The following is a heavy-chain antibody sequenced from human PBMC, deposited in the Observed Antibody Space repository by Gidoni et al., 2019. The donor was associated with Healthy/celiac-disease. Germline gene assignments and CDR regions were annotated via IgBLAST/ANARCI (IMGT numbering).Heavy chain of an antibody. Sequence: EVQLVESGGGLVQPGGSLRLSCAASGFTFRSYWRSWVRQAPGKGLEWVANIKQDGSEKYYVDSVKGRFTISRDNAKNSLYLQMNSLRAEDTAVYYCARESLYYYDSSGYPPFRYWGQGTLVTVSS. CDR2: IKQDGSEK. CDR3: ARESLYYYDSSGYPPFRY. V-gene: IGHV3-7*03. J-gene: IGHJ4*02. D-gene: IGHD3-22*01. CDR1: GFTFRSYW.